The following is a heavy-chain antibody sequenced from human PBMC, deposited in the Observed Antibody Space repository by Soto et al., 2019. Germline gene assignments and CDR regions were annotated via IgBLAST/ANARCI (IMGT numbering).Heavy chain of an antibody. J-gene: IGHJ6*02. V-gene: IGHV4-34*01. D-gene: IGHD3-9*01. CDR2: INHSGST. CDR1: GGSFSGYY. CDR3: ARANYDIRYGMGV. Sequence: SETLSLTCAVYGGSFSGYYWSWIRQPPGKGLEWIGEINHSGSTNYNPSLKSRVTISVDTSKNQFSLKLSSVTAADTAVYYCARANYDIRYGMGVWGQGTTVTVSS.